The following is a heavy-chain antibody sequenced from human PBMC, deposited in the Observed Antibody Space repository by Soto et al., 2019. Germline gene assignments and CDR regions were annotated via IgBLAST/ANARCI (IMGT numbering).Heavy chain of an antibody. CDR2: IYYSGST. V-gene: IGHV4-39*01. J-gene: IGHJ6*02. D-gene: IGHD3-3*01. Sequence: SETLSLTCPVSGGSISSSSYYWGWIRQPPGKGLEWIGSIYYSGSTYYNPSLKSRVTISVDTSKNQFSLKLSSVTAADTAVYYCASLLIFGPKGYYYYYYGMDVWGQGTTVTVSS. CDR1: GGSISSSSYY. CDR3: ASLLIFGPKGYYYYYYGMDV.